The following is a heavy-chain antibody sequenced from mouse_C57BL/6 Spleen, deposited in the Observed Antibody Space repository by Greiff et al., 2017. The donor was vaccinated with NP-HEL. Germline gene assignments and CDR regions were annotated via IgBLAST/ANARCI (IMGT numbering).Heavy chain of an antibody. D-gene: IGHD2-2*01. Sequence: QVQLQQPGAELVKPGASVKLSCKASGYTFTSYWMHWVKQRPGQGLEWIGMIHPNSGSTNYNEKFKSKATLTVDKSSSTAYMQLSSLTSEDSAVYYCAGVTTDWYFDVWGTGTTVTVSS. CDR1: GYTFTSYW. CDR2: IHPNSGST. CDR3: AGVTTDWYFDV. J-gene: IGHJ1*03. V-gene: IGHV1-64*01.